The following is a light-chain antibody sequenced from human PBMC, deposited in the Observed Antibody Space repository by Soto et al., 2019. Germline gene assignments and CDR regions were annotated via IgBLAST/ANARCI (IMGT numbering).Light chain of an antibody. CDR2: SSN. J-gene: IGLJ2*01. CDR1: SSNIGSNS. V-gene: IGLV1-44*01. CDR3: AAWDDSLNGVV. Sequence: QPVLTQPPSASGTPGQRVTISCSGGSSNIGSNSVNWYQQLPGTAPKLLMYSSNQRPSGVPDRFSGSKSGTSASLAISGLQSEDEADYYCAAWDDSLNGVVFGGGTKLTVL.